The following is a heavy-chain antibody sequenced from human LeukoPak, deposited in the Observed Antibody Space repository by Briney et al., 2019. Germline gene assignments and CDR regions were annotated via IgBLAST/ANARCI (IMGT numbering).Heavy chain of an antibody. Sequence: SETLSLTCTVSGYSITTNYYWAWIRQSPGTGLEWIGSVYHNGETYYNPSLKSRVIILVDTSKNEFSLRLTSVTAADTAVYYCVTPRSWELSDMAVWGKGTTVIVSS. CDR1: GYSITTNYY. J-gene: IGHJ6*03. V-gene: IGHV4-38-2*02. CDR3: VTPRSWELSDMAV. CDR2: VYHNGET. D-gene: IGHD1-26*01.